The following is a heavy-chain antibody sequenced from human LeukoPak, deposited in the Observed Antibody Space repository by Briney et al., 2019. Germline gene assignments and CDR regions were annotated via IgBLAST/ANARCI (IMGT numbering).Heavy chain of an antibody. J-gene: IGHJ4*02. CDR1: GFTFSNHG. D-gene: IGHD3-10*01. Sequence: PEGSLRLSCAASGFTFSNHGMNWVRQAPGKGLEWVSGISPSGDITYYADSVKGRFTISRDNSKNMVYLQVISLTAEDTAVYYCAKDDAWLRFGEWSQGTLVTVSA. CDR2: ISPSGDIT. CDR3: AKDDAWLRFGE. V-gene: IGHV3-23*01.